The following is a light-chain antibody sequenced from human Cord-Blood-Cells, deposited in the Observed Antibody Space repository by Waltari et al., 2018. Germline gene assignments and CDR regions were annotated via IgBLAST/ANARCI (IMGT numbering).Light chain of an antibody. CDR3: CSYADSSTYV. V-gene: IGLV2-23*01. CDR1: SSDVGSYNL. Sequence: QSALTQPASVSGSPGQSITISCTGTSSDVGSYNLGSWYQQHPGKAPKLMIYEGSKRPSGVSNRFSGSKSGNTASLTISGLQAEDEADYYCCSYADSSTYVFGTGTKVTVL. CDR2: EGS. J-gene: IGLJ1*01.